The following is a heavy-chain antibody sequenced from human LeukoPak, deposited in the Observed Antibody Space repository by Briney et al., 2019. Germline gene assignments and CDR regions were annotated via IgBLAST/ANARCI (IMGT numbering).Heavy chain of an antibody. D-gene: IGHD2-15*01. V-gene: IGHV3-23*01. CDR2: ISGSGGST. J-gene: IGHJ4*02. Sequence: AGSLRLSCAASGFTFSSYAMSWVRQAPGKGLEWVSAISGSGGSTYYADSVKGRFTISRDNSKNTLYLQMNSLRAEDTAVYYCAKDIVVVVAAPHYFDYWGQGTLVTVSS. CDR3: AKDIVVVVAAPHYFDY. CDR1: GFTFSSYA.